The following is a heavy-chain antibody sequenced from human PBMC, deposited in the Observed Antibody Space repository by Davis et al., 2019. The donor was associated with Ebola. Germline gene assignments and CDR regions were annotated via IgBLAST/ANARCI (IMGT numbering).Heavy chain of an antibody. V-gene: IGHV4-4*07. D-gene: IGHD3-3*01. J-gene: IGHJ4*02. Sequence: PSETLSLTCTVSGGSISSYFWSWVRQPAGKGLEWIGHIYTSGSTNYNPSLKSRVTISVDTSKNQFSLKLSSVTAADTAVYYCARKRYDFWSGYLDYWGQGTLVTVSS. CDR2: IYTSGST. CDR1: GGSISSYF. CDR3: ARKRYDFWSGYLDY.